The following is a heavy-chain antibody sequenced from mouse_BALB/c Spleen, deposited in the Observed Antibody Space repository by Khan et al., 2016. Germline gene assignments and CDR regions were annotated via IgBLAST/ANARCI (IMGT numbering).Heavy chain of an antibody. J-gene: IGHJ2*01. Sequence: EVQLQESGPGLVKPSQSLSLTCTVTVYSITSGYGWNWIRQFPGNKLEWMGYISYSGSTNYNPSLKSRISITRDTSKNQFFLQLNSVTTEDTATXYCARTARIKYWGQGTTLTVSS. V-gene: IGHV3-2*02. CDR3: ARTARIKY. D-gene: IGHD1-2*01. CDR1: VYSITSGYG. CDR2: ISYSGST.